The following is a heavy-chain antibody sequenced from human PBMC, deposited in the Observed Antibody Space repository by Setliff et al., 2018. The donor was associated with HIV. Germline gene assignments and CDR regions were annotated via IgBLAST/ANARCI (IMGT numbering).Heavy chain of an antibody. CDR3: ACRPQYPI. J-gene: IGHJ4*02. V-gene: IGHV4-4*02. CDR1: SGSISSSNW. CDR2: IYHSGST. Sequence: PSETLSLTCAVSSGSISSSNWWSWVRQPPGKELEWIGEIYHSGSTNYNPSLKSRVTISLDRFKNQFSLNLNSVTAADTAMYYCACRPQYPIWGQGTLVTVSS. D-gene: IGHD2-2*01.